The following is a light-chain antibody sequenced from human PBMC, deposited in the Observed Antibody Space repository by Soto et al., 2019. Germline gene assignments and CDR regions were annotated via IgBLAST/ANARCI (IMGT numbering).Light chain of an antibody. J-gene: IGLJ2*01. Sequence: NFMLTQPHSVSESPGKTVTISRTRSSGSIASNYVQWYQQRPGSAPTTVIYEDNQRPSGVPDRFSGSIDSSSNSASLTISGLKTEDEADYYCQSYDSSSVVFGGGTKVTVL. CDR3: QSYDSSSVV. V-gene: IGLV6-57*04. CDR1: SGSIASNY. CDR2: EDN.